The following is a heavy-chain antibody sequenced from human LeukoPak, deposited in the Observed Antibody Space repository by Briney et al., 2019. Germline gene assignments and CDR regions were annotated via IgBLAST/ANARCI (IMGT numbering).Heavy chain of an antibody. CDR1: GFSLSTSGVG. CDR3: ALVDTAMVTFDY. Sequence: ESGPTLVNPTQTLTLTCTFSGFSLSTSGVGVGWIRQPPGKALEWLALIYWNDDKRYSPSLKSRLTTTKDTSKNQVVLTMTNMDPVDTATYYCALVDTAMVTFDYWGQGTLVTVSS. D-gene: IGHD5-18*01. J-gene: IGHJ4*02. V-gene: IGHV2-5*01. CDR2: IYWNDDK.